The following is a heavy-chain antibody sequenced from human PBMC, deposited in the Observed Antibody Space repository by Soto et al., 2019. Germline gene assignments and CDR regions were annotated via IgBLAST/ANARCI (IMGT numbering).Heavy chain of an antibody. CDR1: ERIFSSSE. J-gene: IGHJ3*02. V-gene: IGHV3-48*03. D-gene: IGHD6-13*01. CDR2: ISSSGYI. Sequence: LTPTSYERIFSSSEINGVRRTPAKGLKWLSSISSSGYIFSTDSLRGRFTISRDNAKNSVYLQINSLRAEDKADYFCAGTSTADI. CDR3: AGTSTADI.